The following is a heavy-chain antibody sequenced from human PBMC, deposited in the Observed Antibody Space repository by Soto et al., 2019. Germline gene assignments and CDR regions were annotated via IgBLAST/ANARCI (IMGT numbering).Heavy chain of an antibody. J-gene: IGHJ6*03. Sequence: QVQLVQSGAEVKKPGASVQVSCKASGYTFPSYAMHWVRQAPGQRLEWMGWINAGNGNTKYSQKFQGRVTITRDTSASTAYMELSSLRSEDTAVYYCARAPAAYYYYYMDVWGKGTTVTVSS. CDR1: GYTFPSYA. CDR2: INAGNGNT. CDR3: ARAPAAYYYYYMDV. D-gene: IGHD6-25*01. V-gene: IGHV1-3*01.